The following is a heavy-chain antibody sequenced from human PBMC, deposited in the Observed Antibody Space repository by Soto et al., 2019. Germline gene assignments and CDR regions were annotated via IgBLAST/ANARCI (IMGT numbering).Heavy chain of an antibody. D-gene: IGHD6-13*01. CDR2: ISGSGGST. Sequence: SLRLSCAASGFTFSSYAMSWVRQAPGKGLEWVSAISGSGGSTYYADSVKGRFTISRDNSKNTLYLQMNSLRAEDTAVYYCAKEKIAAAGTGDYFDYWGQGTLVTVSS. CDR3: AKEKIAAAGTGDYFDY. V-gene: IGHV3-23*01. J-gene: IGHJ4*02. CDR1: GFTFSSYA.